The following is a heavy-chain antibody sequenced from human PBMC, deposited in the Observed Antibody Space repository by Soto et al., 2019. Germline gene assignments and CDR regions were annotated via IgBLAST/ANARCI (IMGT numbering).Heavy chain of an antibody. CDR1: VFPFSSYE. V-gene: IGHV3-48*03. J-gene: IGHJ6*01. CDR2: ISSSGSSI. D-gene: IGHD6-6*01. Sequence: VGSLRLSCAFFVFPFSSYEMNCVRHSPGKWLEWVSYISSSGSSIYYADSVKGRFTISRDNAKNSLYLQMNSLRAEDTAVYYCARDLIAASRYYYYFGMDVWGQGTTVTVSS. CDR3: ARDLIAASRYYYYFGMDV.